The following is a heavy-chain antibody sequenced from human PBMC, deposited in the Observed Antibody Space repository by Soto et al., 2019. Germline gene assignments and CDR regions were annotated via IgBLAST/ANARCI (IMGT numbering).Heavy chain of an antibody. J-gene: IGHJ6*02. D-gene: IGHD2-15*01. V-gene: IGHV1-2*04. Sequence: AASVKVSCKASGYTFTGYYMHWVRQAPGQGLEWMGWINPNSGGTNYAQKFQGWVTMTRDTSISTAYMELSRLRSDDTAVYYCARGIAAAPPRGMAVWGQGSSVPV. CDR3: ARGIAAAPPRGMAV. CDR1: GYTFTGYY. CDR2: INPNSGGT.